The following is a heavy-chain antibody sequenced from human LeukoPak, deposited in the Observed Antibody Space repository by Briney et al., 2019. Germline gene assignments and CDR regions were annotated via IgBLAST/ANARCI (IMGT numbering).Heavy chain of an antibody. CDR2: INPNSGGT. D-gene: IGHD6-13*01. V-gene: IGHV1-2*02. CDR3: ARAIAAAGPALGY. CDR1: GYTFTGYY. J-gene: IGHJ4*02. Sequence: RASVKVSCKASGYTFTGYYMHWVRQAPGQGLEWMGWINPNSGGTNYAQKFQGRVTMTRDTSISTAYMKLSRLRSDDTAVYYCARAIAAAGPALGYWGQGTLVTVSS.